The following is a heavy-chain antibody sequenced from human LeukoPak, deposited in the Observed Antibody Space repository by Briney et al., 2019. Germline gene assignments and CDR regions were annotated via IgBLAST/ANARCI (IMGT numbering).Heavy chain of an antibody. J-gene: IGHJ5*02. D-gene: IGHD6-13*01. V-gene: IGHV1-69*13. Sequence: GASVTVSCTASGGTFSSYAISWVRQAPGQGLEWMGGIIPIFGTANYAQKFQGRVTITADESTSTVYMELSSLRSEDTAVYYCARLSSNTNRHVSWINWFDPWGQGTLVTVSS. CDR2: IIPIFGTA. CDR3: ARLSSNTNRHVSWINWFDP. CDR1: GGTFSSYA.